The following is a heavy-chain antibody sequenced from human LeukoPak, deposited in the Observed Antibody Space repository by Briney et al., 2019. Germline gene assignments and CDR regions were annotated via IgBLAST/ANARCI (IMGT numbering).Heavy chain of an antibody. V-gene: IGHV3-11*01. J-gene: IGHJ4*02. CDR1: GFIFSDHY. CDR3: ARESGSYRDY. Sequence: GGSLRLSCAASGFIFSDHYMSWIRQAPGKGLECVSYISSGGSATYYTDSVKGRFTISRDNGKNALYLQMNSLRAEDTAVYYCARESGSYRDYWGQGTLVTVSS. D-gene: IGHD1-26*01. CDR2: ISSGGSAT.